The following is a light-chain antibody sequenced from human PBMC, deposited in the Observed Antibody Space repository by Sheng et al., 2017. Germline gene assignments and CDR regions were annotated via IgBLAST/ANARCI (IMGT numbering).Light chain of an antibody. CDR1: SSDVGRYNL. CDR2: EGN. Sequence: QSALTQPASVSGSPGQSITISCTGTSSDVGRYNLVSWYQQYPGKAPKLMIYEGNKRPSGISNRFSGSKSGNTASLTISGLQAEDEADYYCCSYASTVSYVFGTGTKVTVL. CDR3: CSYASTVSYV. V-gene: IGLV2-23*01. J-gene: IGLJ1*01.